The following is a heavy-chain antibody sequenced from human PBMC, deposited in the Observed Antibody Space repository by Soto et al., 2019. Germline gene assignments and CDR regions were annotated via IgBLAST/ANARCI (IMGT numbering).Heavy chain of an antibody. J-gene: IGHJ4*02. V-gene: IGHV3-7*05. CDR2: IKQDGSEK. CDR3: ARAHSSGWYSFFDY. D-gene: IGHD6-19*01. CDR1: GFTFSSYW. Sequence: PGGSLRLSCAASGFTFSSYWMSWVRQAPGKGLEWVANIKQDGSEKYYVDSVKGRFTISRDNAKNSLYLQMNSLRAEDTAVYYCARAHSSGWYSFFDYWGQGTLVTVSS.